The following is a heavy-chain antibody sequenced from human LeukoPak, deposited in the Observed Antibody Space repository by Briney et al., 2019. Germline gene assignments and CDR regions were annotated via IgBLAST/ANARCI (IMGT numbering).Heavy chain of an antibody. V-gene: IGHV4-30-2*01. CDR3: ARGLGYYDFWSGYFFAFDI. D-gene: IGHD3-3*01. CDR1: GGSISSGGYS. J-gene: IGHJ3*02. Sequence: PSETLSLTCAVTGGSISSGGYSWRWIRQPPGKGLEWIGYIYHSGSTYYNPSLKSRVTISVDRSKNQFPLKLSSVTAADTAVYYCARGLGYYDFWSGYFFAFDIWGQGTMVTVSS. CDR2: IYHSGST.